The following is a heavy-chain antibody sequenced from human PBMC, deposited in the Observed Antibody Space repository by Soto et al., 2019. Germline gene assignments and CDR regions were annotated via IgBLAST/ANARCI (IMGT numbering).Heavy chain of an antibody. CDR2: IYPGDSDT. V-gene: IGHV5-51*01. D-gene: IGHD2-21*01. CDR1: GYSISSGYY. CDR3: ARLANIFDFDN. Sequence: ETLSLTCAVSGYSISSGYYWGWIRQPPGKGLEWMGIIYPGDSDTRYSPSFQGQVTISADKSISTAYLQWSSLKASDTAMYYCARLANIFDFDNWGHGTLVTVSS. J-gene: IGHJ4*01.